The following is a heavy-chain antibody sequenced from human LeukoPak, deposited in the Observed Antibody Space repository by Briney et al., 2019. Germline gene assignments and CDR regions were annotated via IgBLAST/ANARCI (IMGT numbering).Heavy chain of an antibody. D-gene: IGHD1-7*01. CDR2: ISTSGST. CDR3: AREVGWNCLKGMDV. V-gene: IGHV4-61*02. J-gene: IGHJ6*02. CDR1: GGSISSGSYY. Sequence: SQTLSLTCTVSGGSISSGSYYWSWIRQPAGKGLEWIGRISTSGSTNYNPSLKSRVTISVDTSKNQFSLKLSSVTAADTAVYYCAREVGWNCLKGMDVWGQGTTVTVSS.